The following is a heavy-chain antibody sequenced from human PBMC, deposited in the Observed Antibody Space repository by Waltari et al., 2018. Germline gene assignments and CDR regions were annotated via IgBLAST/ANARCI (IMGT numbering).Heavy chain of an antibody. CDR1: GFTFGGNW. V-gene: IGHV3-7*01. D-gene: IGHD3-3*01. CDR2: IKEDGSKK. CDR3: VRHGFWNFDF. J-gene: IGHJ4*02. Sequence: EVQLVESGGGLVQPGGSLRLSCAGSGFTFGGNWMAWVRQAPGKGLEGGANIKEDGSKKNYVDSVEGRFTISRDNAKNSLYLQMSSLRAEDTALYYCVRHGFWNFDFWGQGTLVTVSS.